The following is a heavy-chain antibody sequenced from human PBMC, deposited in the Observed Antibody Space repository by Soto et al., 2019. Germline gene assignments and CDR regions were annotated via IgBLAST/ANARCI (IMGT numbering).Heavy chain of an antibody. Sequence: LETLSLTCTVSGGSISSYYWSWIRQPPGKGLEWIGYIYYSGSTNYNPSLKSRVTISVDTSKNQVSLKLSSVTAADTAVYYCAREYPNYFDYWGQGTLVTVSS. D-gene: IGHD2-2*02. J-gene: IGHJ4*02. CDR2: IYYSGST. V-gene: IGHV4-59*01. CDR1: GGSISSYY. CDR3: AREYPNYFDY.